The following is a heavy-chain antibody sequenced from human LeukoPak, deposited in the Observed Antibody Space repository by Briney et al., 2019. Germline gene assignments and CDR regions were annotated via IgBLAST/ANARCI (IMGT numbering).Heavy chain of an antibody. CDR2: ISGSGGST. V-gene: IGHV3-23*01. CDR3: ARGQAYYYDSSGYYYGMDV. Sequence: GGSLRLSCAASGFTFSNYAMSWVRQAPGKGLEWVSAISGSGGSTYYADSVKGRFTISRDNSRNTLYLQMNSLRAEDTAVYYCARGQAYYYDSSGYYYGMDVWGQGTTVTVSS. CDR1: GFTFSNYA. J-gene: IGHJ6*02. D-gene: IGHD3-22*01.